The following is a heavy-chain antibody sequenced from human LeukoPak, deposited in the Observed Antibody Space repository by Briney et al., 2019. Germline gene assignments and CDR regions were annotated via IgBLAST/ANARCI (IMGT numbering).Heavy chain of an antibody. CDR1: GFTVNNNY. CDR3: ARELGD. V-gene: IGHV3-53*01. CDR2: IYGAGAGIT. J-gene: IGHJ4*02. Sequence: GGSLRLSCATSGFTVNNNYMSWVRQAPGKGLEWVSVIYGAGAGITYYIDSVKGRFTISRDNSRNTVYLQMNSLRAEDTAVYYCARELGDWGQGTPVTVSS.